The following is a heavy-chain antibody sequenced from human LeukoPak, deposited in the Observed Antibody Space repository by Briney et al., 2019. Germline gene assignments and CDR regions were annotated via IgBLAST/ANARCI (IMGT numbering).Heavy chain of an antibody. D-gene: IGHD4-17*01. CDR1: GYTFTSYG. J-gene: IGHJ5*02. CDR2: ISAYNGNT. CDR3: AKGDYGDCSTP. Sequence: ASVKVSCTASGYTFTSYGISWVRQAPGQGLEWMGWISAYNGNTNYAQKLQGRVTMTTDTSTSTAYMELRRLRSEDTAVYYCAKGDYGDCSTPWGQGTLVTVSS. V-gene: IGHV1-18*01.